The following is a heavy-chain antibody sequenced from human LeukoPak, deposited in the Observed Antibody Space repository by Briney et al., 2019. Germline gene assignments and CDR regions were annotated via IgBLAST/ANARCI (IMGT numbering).Heavy chain of an antibody. Sequence: SETLSLTCTVSGYSISSGYHWSWIRQSPEKGLEWIGEINHSGSTNYNPSLKSRVTISVDTSKSQFSLKLSSVTAADTAVYYCARGGFSSTWYPRAEYFHHWGQGSLVTVSS. V-gene: IGHV4-34*01. J-gene: IGHJ1*01. CDR3: ARGGFSSTWYPRAEYFHH. D-gene: IGHD6-13*01. CDR1: GYSISSGYH. CDR2: INHSGST.